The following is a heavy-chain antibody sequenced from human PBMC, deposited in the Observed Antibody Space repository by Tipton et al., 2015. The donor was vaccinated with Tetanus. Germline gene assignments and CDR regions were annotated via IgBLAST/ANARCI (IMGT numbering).Heavy chain of an antibody. V-gene: IGHV3-9*01. CDR3: AKDTDYGDYGFDY. CDR1: GFTFDDYA. CDR2: ISWNSGSI. D-gene: IGHD4-17*01. J-gene: IGHJ4*02. Sequence: RSLRLSCAASGFTFDDYAMHWVRQAPGKGLEWVSGISWNSGSIGYADSVKGRFTISRDNAKNSLYLQMNSLRAEDTALYYCAKDTDYGDYGFDYWGQGTLVTVSS.